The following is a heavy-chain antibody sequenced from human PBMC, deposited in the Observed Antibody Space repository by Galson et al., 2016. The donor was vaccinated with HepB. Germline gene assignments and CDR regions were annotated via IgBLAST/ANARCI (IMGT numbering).Heavy chain of an antibody. D-gene: IGHD5-24*01. CDR2: VSGNGGII. J-gene: IGHJ4*02. Sequence: SLRLSCAASGFTFTDHAMSWVRLVPGKGLEWVAVVSGNGGIIYYSDSVKGRFTISRDNSKNTLYLQMNSLRAEDTATYYCAKEMRWLKLGLDYWGQGTRVTVSS. CDR1: GFTFTDHA. CDR3: AKEMRWLKLGLDY. V-gene: IGHV3-23*01.